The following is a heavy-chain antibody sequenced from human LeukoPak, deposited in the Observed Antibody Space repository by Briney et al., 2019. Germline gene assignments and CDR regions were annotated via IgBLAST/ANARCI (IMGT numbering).Heavy chain of an antibody. V-gene: IGHV3-7*03. D-gene: IGHD5-18*01. J-gene: IGHJ6*04. CDR3: AREDTAMGYYYYYGMDV. CDR1: GFTFSSYW. Sequence: GGSLRLSCAASGFTFSSYWMSWVRQAPGKGLEWVANIKQDGSEKYYVDSVKGRFTISRDNAKNSLYLQMNSLRAEDTAVYYCAREDTAMGYYYYYGMDVWGNGTTVTVSS. CDR2: IKQDGSEK.